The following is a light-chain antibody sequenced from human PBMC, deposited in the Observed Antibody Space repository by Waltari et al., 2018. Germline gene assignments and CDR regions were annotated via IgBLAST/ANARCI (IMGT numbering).Light chain of an antibody. Sequence: SYVLTQPHSVSVAPGQTARITCGGDNIEAKSVHWYQQKPGQAPVVVVFDDSDRPSGFPVRFSGANSGNTATLTISRVEGGDEADYFCQVWDSSGDLLVIFGGGTKLTVL. CDR1: NIEAKS. V-gene: IGLV3-21*02. CDR3: QVWDSSGDLLVI. J-gene: IGLJ2*01. CDR2: DDS.